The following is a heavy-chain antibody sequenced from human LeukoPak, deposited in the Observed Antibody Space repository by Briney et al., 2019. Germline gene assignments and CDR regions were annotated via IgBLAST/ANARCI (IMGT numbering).Heavy chain of an antibody. Sequence: PSETLSLTCTVSGGSISSYYWSWIRQPPGKGLEWIGYIYYSGSINYNPSLKSRVTISVDTSKNQFSLKLSSVTAADTAVYYCARGGARGYSGYDLDYWGQGTLVTVSS. D-gene: IGHD5-12*01. V-gene: IGHV4-59*01. CDR2: IYYSGSI. J-gene: IGHJ4*02. CDR1: GGSISSYY. CDR3: ARGGARGYSGYDLDY.